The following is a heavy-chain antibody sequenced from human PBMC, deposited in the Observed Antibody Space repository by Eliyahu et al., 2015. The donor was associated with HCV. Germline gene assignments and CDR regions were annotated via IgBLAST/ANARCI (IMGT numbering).Heavy chain of an antibody. Sequence: EVQVVESGGGLVQPGGSLRLSCAVSGFSFGSYWMSWVRQAPGKGLEWVANIKQDGSEKYYVDSVKGRFTISRDSAKNSLYLQMNSLRAEDTAVYYCARGQTSGVFAYWGQGTLVTVSS. CDR1: GFSFGSYW. CDR2: IKQDGSEK. D-gene: IGHD3-16*01. V-gene: IGHV3-7*03. J-gene: IGHJ4*02. CDR3: ARGQTSGVFAY.